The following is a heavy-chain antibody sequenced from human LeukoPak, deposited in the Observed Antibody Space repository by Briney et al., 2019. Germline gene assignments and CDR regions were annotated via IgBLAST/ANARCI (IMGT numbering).Heavy chain of an antibody. CDR2: IYYSGRT. V-gene: IGHV4-59*01. Sequence: SETLSLTCTVSGGSISSDHWNWIRQPPGKGLEWIGCIYYSGRTYYNPSLKSRVSISVDMSKSQFSLRLTSVTAADTAVYYCASKNDFDIWGQGTLVTVSS. CDR3: ASKNDFDI. J-gene: IGHJ3*02. CDR1: GGSISSDH. D-gene: IGHD2/OR15-2a*01.